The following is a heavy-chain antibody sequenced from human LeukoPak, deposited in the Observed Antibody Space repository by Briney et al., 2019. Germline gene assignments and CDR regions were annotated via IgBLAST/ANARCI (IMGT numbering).Heavy chain of an antibody. J-gene: IGHJ4*02. Sequence: GGSLRLSCAASGFTFSNYGMHWVRQAPGRGLEWVALIWYDGSNKYYTDSVKGRLTISRDNSKDTLFLQMNSLRAEDTAVYYCAREGPRGNSQFDYWGQGTLVTVSS. CDR2: IWYDGSNK. CDR1: GFTFSNYG. D-gene: IGHD2/OR15-2a*01. CDR3: AREGPRGNSQFDY. V-gene: IGHV3-33*01.